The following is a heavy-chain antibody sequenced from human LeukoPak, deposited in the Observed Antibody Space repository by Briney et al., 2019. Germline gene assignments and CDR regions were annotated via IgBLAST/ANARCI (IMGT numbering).Heavy chain of an antibody. Sequence: GSSVKVSCKASGGTFSSYAISWVRQAPGQGLEWMGGIIPIFGTANYAQKFQGRVTITTDESTSTAYMELSSLRSEDTAVYYCARGGYGSSSWPEREIPNYYYYYMDVWGKGTTVTVSS. CDR1: GGTFSSYA. V-gene: IGHV1-69*05. CDR3: ARGGYGSSSWPEREIPNYYYYYMDV. CDR2: IIPIFGTA. J-gene: IGHJ6*03. D-gene: IGHD6-13*01.